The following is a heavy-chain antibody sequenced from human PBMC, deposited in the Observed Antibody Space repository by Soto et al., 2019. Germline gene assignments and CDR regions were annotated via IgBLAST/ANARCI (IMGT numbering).Heavy chain of an antibody. V-gene: IGHV3-73*02. Sequence: EVQLVESGGGLFQPGESLKLSCAASGFTLSGSAVHWVRQASGKGLEWVGRIRSKTHNYATDYIASVKGRFTMSRDDSNNTAYLQMNGLKTDDTAVYYCTRSGGSYSFGYWGQGTLVTVSS. CDR1: GFTLSGSA. J-gene: IGHJ4*02. CDR3: TRSGGSYSFGY. CDR2: IRSKTHNYAT. D-gene: IGHD1-26*01.